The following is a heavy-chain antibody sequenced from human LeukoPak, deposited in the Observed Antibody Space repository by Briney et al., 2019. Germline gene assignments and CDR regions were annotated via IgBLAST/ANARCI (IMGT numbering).Heavy chain of an antibody. J-gene: IGHJ4*02. Sequence: SETLSLTCTVSGGSISTYYWSWIRQPPGKGLEWVAYIYYNGSTNYNPSLKSRVTISVDTSKNQFSLKLSSVTAADTAVYYCARDRSGEQLVDYWGQGTLVTVSS. CDR3: ARDRSGEQLVDY. D-gene: IGHD6-6*01. CDR2: IYYNGST. CDR1: GGSISTYY. V-gene: IGHV4-59*01.